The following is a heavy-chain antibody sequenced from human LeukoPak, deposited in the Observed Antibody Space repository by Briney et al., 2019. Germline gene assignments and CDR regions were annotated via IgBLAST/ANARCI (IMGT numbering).Heavy chain of an antibody. Sequence: PGGSLRLSCAASGFTVSSNYMSWVRQAPEKGLEWVSVIYSGGSTYYADSVKGRFTISRDKSKNMLYLQMNSLRAEDTAVYYCAREEPAAVDAFDIWGQGTMVTVSS. CDR1: GFTVSSNY. CDR2: IYSGGST. J-gene: IGHJ3*02. CDR3: AREEPAAVDAFDI. V-gene: IGHV3-66*01. D-gene: IGHD2-2*01.